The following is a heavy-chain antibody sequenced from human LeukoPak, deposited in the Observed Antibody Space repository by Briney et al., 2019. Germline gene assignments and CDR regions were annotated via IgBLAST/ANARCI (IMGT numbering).Heavy chain of an antibody. Sequence: ASVKVSCKASGYTFTYYYIHWVRQAPGQGLEWMGWVDPNSGGTNYPQKFQGRVTMTRDTSISTAYLDLSRLRSDVTAVYYCARGGGGDDAFDIWGQGTMVSVSS. D-gene: IGHD4-23*01. V-gene: IGHV1-2*02. CDR3: ARGGGGDDAFDI. CDR2: VDPNSGGT. CDR1: GYTFTYYY. J-gene: IGHJ3*02.